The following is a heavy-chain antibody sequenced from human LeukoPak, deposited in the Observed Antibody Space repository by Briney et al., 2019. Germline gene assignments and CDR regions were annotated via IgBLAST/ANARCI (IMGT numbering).Heavy chain of an antibody. D-gene: IGHD3-10*01. V-gene: IGHV4-34*01. Sequence: PSETLSLTCAVYGGSFSSYYWSWIRQPPGKGLEWIGEINHSGSTTYKPSLKSRVTISLDTSKNQFSLKLMSVTAADTAVYYCARDSGTTGEVKFDPWGQGTLVTVSS. J-gene: IGHJ5*02. CDR2: INHSGST. CDR3: ARDSGTTGEVKFDP. CDR1: GGSFSSYY.